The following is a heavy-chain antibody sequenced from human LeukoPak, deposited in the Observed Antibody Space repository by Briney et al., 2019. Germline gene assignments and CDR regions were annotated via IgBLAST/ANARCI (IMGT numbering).Heavy chain of an antibody. V-gene: IGHV3-21*01. CDR2: ISSSSDYT. CDR1: GFSFSSYS. J-gene: IGHJ4*02. D-gene: IGHD3-10*01. Sequence: GASLRLSCVASGFSFSSYSMNWVRQAPGKGLELVSHISSSSDYTYYADSVKGRFTISRDNAKNSLYLQMNSLRAEDTAVYYCAWYYGSGSPPFDYWGRGTLFTVSS. CDR3: AWYYGSGSPPFDY.